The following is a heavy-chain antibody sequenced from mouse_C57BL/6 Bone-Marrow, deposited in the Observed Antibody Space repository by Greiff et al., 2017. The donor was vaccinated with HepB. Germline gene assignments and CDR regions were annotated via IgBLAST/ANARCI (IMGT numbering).Heavy chain of an antibody. CDR3: ARLRDRFFDY. J-gene: IGHJ2*01. V-gene: IGHV7-3*01. CDR2: IRNKANGYTT. Sequence: EVKVVESGGGLVQPGGSLSLSCAASGFTFTDYYMSWVRQPPGKGLEWLGFIRNKANGYTTEYSASVKGRFTISRDNSQSILYLQMNALRAEDSATYYCARLRDRFFDYWGQGTTLTVSS. CDR1: GFTFTDYY.